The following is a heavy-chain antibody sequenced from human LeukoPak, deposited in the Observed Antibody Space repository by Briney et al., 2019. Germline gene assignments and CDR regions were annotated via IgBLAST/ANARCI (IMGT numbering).Heavy chain of an antibody. V-gene: IGHV3-49*03. J-gene: IGHJ6*03. CDR1: GFTFGDYA. Sequence: PGRSLRLSCTASGFTFGDYAMSWFRQAPGKGLEWVGFIRSKAYGGTTEYAASVKGRFTISRDDSNSIAYLQMTSLKTEDTAVYYCVTSGRVGALIYYYYYMDVWGKGTTVTVSS. CDR2: IRSKAYGGTT. CDR3: VTSGRVGALIYYYYYMDV. D-gene: IGHD1-26*01.